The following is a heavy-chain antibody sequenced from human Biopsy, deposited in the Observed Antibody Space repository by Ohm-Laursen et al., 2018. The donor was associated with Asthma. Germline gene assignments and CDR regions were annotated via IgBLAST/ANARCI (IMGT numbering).Heavy chain of an antibody. D-gene: IGHD3-9*01. CDR3: ARTYYDFLTGQVNDAFAL. CDR2: INAGDGNT. Sequence: ASVKISCKASGYTFIHFAIHWVRQAPGQRLEWMGWINAGDGNTKYSQKFQGRVTITRDTSASTAYMDLRSLRSEDTAMYYCARTYYDFLTGQVNDAFALWGQGTMVTVSS. CDR1: GYTFIHFA. V-gene: IGHV1-3*01. J-gene: IGHJ3*01.